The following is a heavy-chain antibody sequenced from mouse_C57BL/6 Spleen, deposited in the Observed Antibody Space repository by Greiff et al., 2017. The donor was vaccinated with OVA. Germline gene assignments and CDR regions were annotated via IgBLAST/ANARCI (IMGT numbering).Heavy chain of an antibody. Sequence: EVKLMESGGGLVKPGGSLKLSCAASGFTFSDYGMHWVRQAPEKGLEWVAYISSGSSTIYYADTVKGRFTISRDNAKNTLFLQMTSLRSEDTAMYYCARERLLLRYFDYWGQGTTLTVSS. CDR1: GFTFSDYG. CDR2: ISSGSSTI. D-gene: IGHD1-1*01. CDR3: ARERLLLRYFDY. J-gene: IGHJ2*01. V-gene: IGHV5-17*01.